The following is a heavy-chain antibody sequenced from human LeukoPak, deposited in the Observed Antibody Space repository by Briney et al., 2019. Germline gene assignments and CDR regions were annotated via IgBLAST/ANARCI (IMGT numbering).Heavy chain of an antibody. D-gene: IGHD1-26*01. V-gene: IGHV3-7*01. J-gene: IGHJ4*02. CDR2: IKQDGSEK. CDR3: ARRRGSYSYDY. CDR1: GFTFSSYW. Sequence: GGSLRLSCAASGFTFSSYWMTWVRQAPGKGLEWVANIKQDGSEKYYVDSVKGRFTISRDNAKNSLYLQVNSLRVEDTAVYYCARRRGSYSYDYWGQGTLVTVSS.